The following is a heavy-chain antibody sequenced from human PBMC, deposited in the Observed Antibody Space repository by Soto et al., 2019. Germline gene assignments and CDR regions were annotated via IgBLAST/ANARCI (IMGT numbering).Heavy chain of an antibody. D-gene: IGHD3-22*01. J-gene: IGHJ6*02. CDR3: AREYYYDSSGYYHYYYGMDV. CDR2: INPSGGST. V-gene: IGHV1-46*01. CDR1: GYTFTSYY. Sequence: ASVKVSCKASGYTFTSYYMHWVRQAPGQGLEWMGIINPSGGSTSYAQKFQGWVTMTRDTSISTAYMELSRLRSDDTAVYYCAREYYYDSSGYYHYYYGMDVWGQGTTVTVSS.